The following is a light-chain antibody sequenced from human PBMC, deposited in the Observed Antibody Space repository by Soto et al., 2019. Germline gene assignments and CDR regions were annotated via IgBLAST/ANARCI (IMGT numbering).Light chain of an antibody. Sequence: QAVVTQPPSASGTPGQRVTISCSGSSSNVGSHTVNWYQQLPGTAPKLLIYSKNQRPSGVPDRFSGSKSGTSASLAISGLRSEDEADYFCAAWDDSLNAVVFGGGTKLTVL. CDR1: SSNVGSHT. J-gene: IGLJ2*01. CDR3: AAWDDSLNAVV. V-gene: IGLV1-44*01. CDR2: SKN.